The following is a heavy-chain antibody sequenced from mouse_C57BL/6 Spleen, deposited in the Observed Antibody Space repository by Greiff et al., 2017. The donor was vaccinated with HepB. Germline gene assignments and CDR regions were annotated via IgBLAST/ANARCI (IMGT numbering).Heavy chain of an antibody. CDR2: INYDGSST. CDR1: GFTFSDYY. CDR3: ARGRPFDY. Sequence: EVQLVESEGGLVQPGSSMKLSCTASGFTFSDYYMAWVRQVPEKGLEWVANINYDGSSTYYLDSLKSRFIISRDNAKNILYLQMSSLKSEDTATYYCARGRPFDYWGQGTTLTVSS. V-gene: IGHV5-16*01. J-gene: IGHJ2*01.